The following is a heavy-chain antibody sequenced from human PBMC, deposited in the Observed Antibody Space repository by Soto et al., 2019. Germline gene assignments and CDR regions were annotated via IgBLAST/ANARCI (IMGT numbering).Heavy chain of an antibody. CDR3: ARDRSGSSLNWFGL. J-gene: IGHJ5*02. CDR2: IIPIFGTA. V-gene: IGHV1-69*13. CDR1: GGTISSDA. Sequence: SVKVSCKGAGGTISSDASSWVRQATGQGLEWMGGIIPIFGTANYAQKFQGRVTITADESTSTAYMELSSLRSEDTAVYYCARDRSGSSLNWFGLWGQGTLVTGSS. D-gene: IGHD3-10*01.